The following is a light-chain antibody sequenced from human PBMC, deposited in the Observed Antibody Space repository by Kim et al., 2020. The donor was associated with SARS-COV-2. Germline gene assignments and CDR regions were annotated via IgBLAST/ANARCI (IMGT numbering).Light chain of an antibody. Sequence: EIVMTQSPATLFVSPGERATLSCRASQSISNNLAWYQQKPGQAPSLLIYGASTRATGVPARFSGSGSGTEFTLTISSLQSEDLAVYYCQQYDNWPPLTFGGGTKVDIK. J-gene: IGKJ4*01. CDR1: QSISNN. CDR2: GAS. CDR3: QQYDNWPPLT. V-gene: IGKV3-15*01.